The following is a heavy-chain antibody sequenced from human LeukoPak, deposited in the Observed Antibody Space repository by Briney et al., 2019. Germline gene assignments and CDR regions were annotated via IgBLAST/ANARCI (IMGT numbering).Heavy chain of an antibody. V-gene: IGHV3-21*04. J-gene: IGHJ5*02. CDR1: GFTFSSYS. Sequence: GGSLRLSCAASGFTFSSYSMNWVRQAPGKGLEWVSSISSSSSYIYYADSVKGRFTISRDNAKNSLYLQMNSLRAEDTAVYYCARASIVVVTHNWSDPWGQGTLVTVSS. CDR2: ISSSSSYI. CDR3: ARASIVVVTHNWSDP. D-gene: IGHD3-22*01.